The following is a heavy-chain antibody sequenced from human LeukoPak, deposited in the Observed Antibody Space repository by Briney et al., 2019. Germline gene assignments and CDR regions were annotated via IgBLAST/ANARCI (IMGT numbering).Heavy chain of an antibody. CDR1: GFIFNNYA. CDR2: ISASGGTI. J-gene: IGHJ4*02. CDR3: AKGARXGYCGSTSCSPTSYFDY. Sequence: PGGSLRLSCAASGFIFNNYAMNWVRRAPGKGLEWVSTISASGGTIFYADSVKGRFAISRDNSKSTLYLQMNSLRGEDTAVYYCAKGARXGYCGSTSCSPTSYFDYWGQGTLVTVSS. D-gene: IGHD2-2*01. V-gene: IGHV3-23*01.